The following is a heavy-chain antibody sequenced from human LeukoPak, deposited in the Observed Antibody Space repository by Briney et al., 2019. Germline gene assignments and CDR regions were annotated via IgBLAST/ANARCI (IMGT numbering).Heavy chain of an antibody. CDR1: GGSINSYY. CDR2: IYYSGTT. D-gene: IGHD1-26*01. Sequence: KPSETLSLTCSVSGGSINSYYWSWIRQPPGKGLEWIEYIYYSGTTNYNPSLRSRVTMLVDTSKNQFTLKLSSVTAADTAVYYCARAEVGATIWFDPWGQGTLVTVSS. CDR3: ARAEVGATIWFDP. J-gene: IGHJ5*02. V-gene: IGHV4-59*01.